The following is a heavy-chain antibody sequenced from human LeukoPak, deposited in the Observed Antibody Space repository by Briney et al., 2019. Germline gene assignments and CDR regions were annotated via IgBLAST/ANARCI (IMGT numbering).Heavy chain of an antibody. CDR3: ARHGRVAGEYDSSGYPSPDLDY. CDR2: IYHSEST. V-gene: IGHV4-59*08. Sequence: SETLSLTCTVSGGSISSYYWSWIRQPPGKGLEWIGYIYHSESTNYNPSLKSRVTISVDTSKNQFSLKLSSVTAADTAVYYCARHGRVAGEYDSSGYPSPDLDYWGQGTLVTVSS. D-gene: IGHD3-22*01. J-gene: IGHJ4*02. CDR1: GGSISSYY.